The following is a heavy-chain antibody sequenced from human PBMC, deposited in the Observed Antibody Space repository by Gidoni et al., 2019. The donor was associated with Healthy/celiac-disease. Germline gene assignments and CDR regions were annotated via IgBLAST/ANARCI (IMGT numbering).Heavy chain of an antibody. CDR3: ARVVVATIRGFDY. V-gene: IGHV4-34*01. CDR2: INHSGST. CDR1: GGSFSGYY. J-gene: IGHJ4*02. D-gene: IGHD5-12*01. Sequence: QVQLQQWGAGLLKPSETPSLTCAVYGGSFSGYYWSWIRQPPGKGLEWIGEINHSGSTNYNPSLKSRVTISVDTSKNQFSLKLSSVTAADTAVYYCARVVVATIRGFDYWGQGTLVTVSS.